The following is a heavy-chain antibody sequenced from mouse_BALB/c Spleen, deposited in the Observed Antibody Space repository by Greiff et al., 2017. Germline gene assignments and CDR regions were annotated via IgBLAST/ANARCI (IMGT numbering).Heavy chain of an antibody. CDR1: GYTFTSYT. CDR3: ARSGIRNYDGYYCTLDY. Sequence: QVQLKESAAELARPGASVKMSCKASGYTFTSYTMHWVKQRPGQGLEWIGYINPSSGYTEYNQKFKDKTTLTADKSSSTAYMQLSSLTSEDSAVYYCARSGIRNYDGYYCTLDYWGQGTTLTVSS. V-gene: IGHV1-4*02. D-gene: IGHD2-3*01. J-gene: IGHJ2*01. CDR2: INPSSGYT.